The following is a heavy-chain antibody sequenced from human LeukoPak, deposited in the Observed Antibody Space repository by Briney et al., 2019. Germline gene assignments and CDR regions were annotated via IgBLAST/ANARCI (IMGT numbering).Heavy chain of an antibody. J-gene: IGHJ6*04. CDR1: GFTFSDYY. V-gene: IGHV3-11*06. CDR3: ARTNYDILTGPFYGMDV. CDR2: ISRSSSYT. D-gene: IGHD3-9*01. Sequence: GGSLRLSCAASGFTFSDYYMSWIRQAPGKGLEWVSYISRSSSYTNYADSVKGRFTISRDNAKNSLYLQMNSLRAEDTAVYYCARTNYDILTGPFYGMDVWGKGTTVTVSS.